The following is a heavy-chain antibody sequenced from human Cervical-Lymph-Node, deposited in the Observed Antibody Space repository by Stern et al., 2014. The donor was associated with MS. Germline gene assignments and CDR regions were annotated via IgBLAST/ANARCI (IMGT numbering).Heavy chain of an antibody. CDR2: ISSSGTTI. CDR1: GFTFSDYY. Sequence: VQLEESGGGLVKPGGSLRLSCAASGFTFSDYYLSWIRQAPGKGLEWNSYISSSGTTICYADSVKGRFTISRDNAKNSLYLQMSSLRVEDTAVYYCARDYYASGSYGWFDPWGRGTLVTVSS. D-gene: IGHD3-10*01. CDR3: ARDYYASGSYGWFDP. V-gene: IGHV3-11*01. J-gene: IGHJ5*02.